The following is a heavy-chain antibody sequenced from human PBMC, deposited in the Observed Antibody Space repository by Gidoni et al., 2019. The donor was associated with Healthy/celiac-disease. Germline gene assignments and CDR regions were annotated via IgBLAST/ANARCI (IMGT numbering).Heavy chain of an antibody. CDR2: MNPNSGNT. CDR3: ARGVRDIVVVPAAIHYYYGMDV. V-gene: IGHV1-8*01. CDR1: GYTFTSYD. D-gene: IGHD2-2*02. J-gene: IGHJ6*02. Sequence: QVQLVQSGAEVKKPGASVKVSCKASGYTFTSYDFNWVRQATGQGLEWMGWMNPNSGNTGYAQKFQGRVTMTRNTSISTAYMELSSLRSEDTAVYYCARGVRDIVVVPAAIHYYYGMDVWGQGTTVTVSS.